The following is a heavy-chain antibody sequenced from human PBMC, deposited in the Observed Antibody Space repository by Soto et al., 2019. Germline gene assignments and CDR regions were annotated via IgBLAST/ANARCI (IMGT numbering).Heavy chain of an antibody. CDR3: ARCYYDSSGYYCGAFDI. Sequence: ASVKVSCKASGYTFTSYGISWVRQAPGLGLEWMGWISAYNGNTNYAQKLQGRVTMTTDTSTSTAYMELRSLRSDDTAVYYCARCYYDSSGYYCGAFDIWGQGTMVTVSS. CDR1: GYTFTSYG. D-gene: IGHD3-22*01. CDR2: ISAYNGNT. J-gene: IGHJ3*02. V-gene: IGHV1-18*01.